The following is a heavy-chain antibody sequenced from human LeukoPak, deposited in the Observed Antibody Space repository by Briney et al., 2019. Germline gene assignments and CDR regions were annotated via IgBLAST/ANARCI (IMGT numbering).Heavy chain of an antibody. V-gene: IGHV3-11*01. CDR3: AKGESIAAAGTHRFDY. CDR2: ISTTGSTF. Sequence: GGSLRLSCAASKFTFSDYYMSWIRQAPGKGLEWVSYISTTGSTFQYADSVKGRFTISRDNAKNSLYLQMNSLRAEDTALYYCAKGESIAAAGTHRFDYWGQGTLVTVSS. CDR1: KFTFSDYY. J-gene: IGHJ4*02. D-gene: IGHD6-13*01.